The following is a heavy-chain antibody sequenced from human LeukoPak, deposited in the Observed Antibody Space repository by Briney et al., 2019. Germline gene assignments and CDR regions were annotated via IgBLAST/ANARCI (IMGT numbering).Heavy chain of an antibody. V-gene: IGHV1-69*02. CDR2: IIPILGIA. J-gene: IGHJ4*02. D-gene: IGHD5-24*01. CDR1: GGTFSSYT. Sequence: ASVKVSCKASGGTFSSYTISWVRQAPGQGLEWMGRIIPILGIANYAQKFQGRVTITADKSTSTAHMELSSLRSEDTAVYYCARSLRDGYIPDYWGQGTLVTVSS. CDR3: ARSLRDGYIPDY.